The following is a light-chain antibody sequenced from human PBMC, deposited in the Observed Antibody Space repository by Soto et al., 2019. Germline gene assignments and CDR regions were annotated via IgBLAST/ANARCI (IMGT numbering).Light chain of an antibody. Sequence: QSVLTQPPSASGTPGQRVTMSCSGSSSNIGSKTVNWYQQLPGTAPKLRIYSNDQRPSGVPDRFSGSKSGTSASLAISGLHSEDEGDYYCAAWDDSLNAWVFGGGTKVTVL. CDR2: SND. V-gene: IGLV1-44*01. J-gene: IGLJ3*02. CDR3: AAWDDSLNAWV. CDR1: SSNIGSKT.